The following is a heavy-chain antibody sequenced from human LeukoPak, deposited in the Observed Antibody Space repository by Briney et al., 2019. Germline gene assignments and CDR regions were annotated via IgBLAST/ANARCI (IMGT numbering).Heavy chain of an antibody. Sequence: GGSLRLSCAASGFTFSSYGMHWVRQAPGKGLEWVAVMWYDGSNKYYADSVKGRFTISRDNSKNTLYLQMNSLRAEDTAVYYCAKVGYDFWSGYSGYYYYYMDVWGKGTTVTVSS. V-gene: IGHV3-33*06. D-gene: IGHD3-3*01. CDR2: MWYDGSNK. CDR3: AKVGYDFWSGYSGYYYYYMDV. CDR1: GFTFSSYG. J-gene: IGHJ6*03.